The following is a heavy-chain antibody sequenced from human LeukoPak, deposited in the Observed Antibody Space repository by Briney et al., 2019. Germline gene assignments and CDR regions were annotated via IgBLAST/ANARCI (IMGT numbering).Heavy chain of an antibody. Sequence: GGSLRLSCAGSGFTFSNYAMTWVCQAPGKGLEWVSSISGNSDRTYYADSVKGRFTISRDNSKNTVTLQMNSLRAEDTAVYSCAKGHGDYVPAEYLQHWGQGTLVTVSS. V-gene: IGHV3-23*01. J-gene: IGHJ1*01. CDR2: ISGNSDRT. CDR1: GFTFSNYA. D-gene: IGHD4-17*01. CDR3: AKGHGDYVPAEYLQH.